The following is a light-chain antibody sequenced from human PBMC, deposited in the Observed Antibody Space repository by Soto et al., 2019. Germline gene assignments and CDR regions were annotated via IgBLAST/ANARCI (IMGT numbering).Light chain of an antibody. CDR1: SSDVGGYKY. J-gene: IGLJ1*01. Sequence: SALTQPASVSGAPGQSITISCTGTSSDVGGYKYVSWYQQHPGKAPKLMIYDIRNRPSGVSNRFSGSKSGNTASLTISGTQAEDEADYYCRSYTSSRTRVFGTGTKVTVL. CDR3: RSYTSSRTRV. V-gene: IGLV2-14*03. CDR2: DIR.